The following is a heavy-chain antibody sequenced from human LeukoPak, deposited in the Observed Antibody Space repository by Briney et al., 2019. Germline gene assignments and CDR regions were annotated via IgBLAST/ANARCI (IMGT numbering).Heavy chain of an antibody. CDR1: GDSISTSSSY. CDR2: IYYSGST. V-gene: IGHV4-39*07. Sequence: SETLSLTCSVSGDSISTSSSYWGWIRQPPGKGLEWIGSIYYSGSTYYNTSLKSRVTISVDTSKNQFSLKLSSVTAADTAVYYCARGEAVAGTGALALGAFDIWGQGTMVTVSS. J-gene: IGHJ3*02. CDR3: ARGEAVAGTGALALGAFDI. D-gene: IGHD6-19*01.